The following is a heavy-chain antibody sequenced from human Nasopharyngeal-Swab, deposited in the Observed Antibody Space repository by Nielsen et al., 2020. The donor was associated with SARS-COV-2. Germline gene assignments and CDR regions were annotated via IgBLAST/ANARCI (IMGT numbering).Heavy chain of an antibody. CDR1: GFAFSKFW. CDR3: ARDTGFCTRGSCGPFDS. V-gene: IGHV3-53*01. Sequence: GGSLRLSCAASGFAFSKFWMNWVRQAPGKGLEWVSVIYSGGNAYYADSVKGRFTISRDTSKNMLYLQMDSVRADDTAVYYCARDTGFCTRGSCGPFDSWGQGTLVSVSS. J-gene: IGHJ4*02. CDR2: IYSGGNA. D-gene: IGHD2-8*01.